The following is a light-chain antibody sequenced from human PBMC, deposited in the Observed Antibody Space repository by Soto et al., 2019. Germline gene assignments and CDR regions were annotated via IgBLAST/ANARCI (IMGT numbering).Light chain of an antibody. J-gene: IGKJ3*01. CDR1: QSVLYNSNNKNY. CDR3: QQDYNTPLFT. V-gene: IGKV4-1*01. Sequence: DIVMTQSPDSLAVSLGERATINCKSSQSVLYNSNNKNYLAWYQQKPGQPPKLLIYLASTRESGVPDRFSGSGSGTDFTLTISSLQAEDVAVYYCQQDYNTPLFTFGPGTKVEIK. CDR2: LAS.